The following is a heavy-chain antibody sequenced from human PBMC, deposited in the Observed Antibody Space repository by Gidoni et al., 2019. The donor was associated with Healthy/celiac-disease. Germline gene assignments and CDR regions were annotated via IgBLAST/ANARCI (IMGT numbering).Heavy chain of an antibody. CDR3: ARELYYYDSSGRLDY. D-gene: IGHD3-22*01. CDR1: GGSISSSSYY. V-gene: IGHV4-39*07. Sequence: QLQLQEEGPGRGKPSETMSITCTVTGGSISSSSYYWGWIRQPPGKGLEWMGSIYYSGSTYYNPSLQRRVTISVDTSKNQFSLKLSSVTASDTAVYYCARELYYYDSSGRLDYWGQGTLVTVSS. J-gene: IGHJ4*02. CDR2: IYYSGST.